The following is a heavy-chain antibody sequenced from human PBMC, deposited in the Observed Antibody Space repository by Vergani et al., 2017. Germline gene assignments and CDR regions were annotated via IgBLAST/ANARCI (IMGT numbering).Heavy chain of an antibody. CDR1: GYTFTSYD. J-gene: IGHJ6*03. Sequence: QVQLVQSGAEVKKPGALVKVSCKASGYTFTSYDINWVRQATGQGLEWMGWMNPNSGNTGYAQKFQGRVTMTRNTSISTAYMELSSLRSEDTAVYYCARGGRDYYYYYYYMDVWGKGTTVTVSS. CDR3: ARGGRDYYYYYYYMDV. V-gene: IGHV1-8*01. CDR2: MNPNSGNT.